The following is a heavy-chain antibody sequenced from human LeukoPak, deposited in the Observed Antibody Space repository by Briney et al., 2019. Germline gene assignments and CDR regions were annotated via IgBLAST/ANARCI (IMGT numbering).Heavy chain of an antibody. V-gene: IGHV5-51*01. CDR1: GDSFTNYW. CDR3: ARRYYHNSGYPYDY. J-gene: IGHJ4*02. Sequence: GESLKISCKGSGDSFTNYWIGWVRQMPGKGLEWMGIIHPGDSDTRYSPSFQGQVTISADKSTSTAYLQWSSLKASDTAMYYCARRYYHNSGYPYDYWGQGTLVTVSS. CDR2: IHPGDSDT. D-gene: IGHD3-22*01.